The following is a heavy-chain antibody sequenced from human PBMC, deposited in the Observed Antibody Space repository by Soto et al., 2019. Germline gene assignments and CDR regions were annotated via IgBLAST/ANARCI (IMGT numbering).Heavy chain of an antibody. CDR3: VRDRSWSYES. CDR1: GFAFSDYF. V-gene: IGHV3-72*01. Sequence: EVQLVESGGGLVQPGGSRRLSCAASGFAFSDYFIDWVRQAPGKGLEWVGRVRNRVRGYTTEYAASVKGRFTISRDDSKNSVYLQMNSLRTADTAVYYCVRDRSWSYESWGLGTLVTVS. J-gene: IGHJ5*02. CDR2: VRNRVRGYTT. D-gene: IGHD1-26*01.